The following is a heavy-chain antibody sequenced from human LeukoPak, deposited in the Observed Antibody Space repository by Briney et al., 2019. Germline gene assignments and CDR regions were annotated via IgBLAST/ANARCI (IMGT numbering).Heavy chain of an antibody. V-gene: IGHV3-48*03. D-gene: IGHD1-26*01. J-gene: IGHJ4*02. CDR2: ISSSGSTV. CDR3: ARVYRVGVLGY. Sequence: GGSLRLSCAASGFTFSSYAMSWVRQAPGKGLEWVSYISSSGSTVYYADSVKGRFTISRDNAKNPLYLQMNSLRAEDTAVYYCARVYRVGVLGYWGQGTLVTVSS. CDR1: GFTFSSYA.